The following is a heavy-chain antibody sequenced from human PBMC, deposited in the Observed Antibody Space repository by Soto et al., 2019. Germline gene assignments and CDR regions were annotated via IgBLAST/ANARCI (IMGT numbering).Heavy chain of an antibody. CDR2: ISWDSGSI. Sequence: QLVESGGGLVQPGRSLRLSCVASGLSFDEYAIHWVRQAPGKGLEWVSGISWDSGSINYAGSVRGRFTVSRDNSKNSLYLHMTRLRSEDTAVYYCAKIVTRHSLVPVFDQWGQGALVSVSS. D-gene: IGHD2-21*01. V-gene: IGHV3-9*01. CDR3: AKIVTRHSLVPVFDQ. J-gene: IGHJ4*02. CDR1: GLSFDEYA.